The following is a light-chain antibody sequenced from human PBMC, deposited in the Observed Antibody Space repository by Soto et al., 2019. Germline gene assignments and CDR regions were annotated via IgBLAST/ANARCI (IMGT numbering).Light chain of an antibody. CDR1: QSISSW. CDR2: DAS. CDR3: QQYSSYSIT. Sequence: GDRVTITCRASQSISSWLAWYQQKPGKAPKLLIYDASSLESGVPSRFSGSGSGTEFTLTISSLQPDDFATYCCQQYSSYSITFGQGTRLEIK. J-gene: IGKJ5*01. V-gene: IGKV1-5*01.